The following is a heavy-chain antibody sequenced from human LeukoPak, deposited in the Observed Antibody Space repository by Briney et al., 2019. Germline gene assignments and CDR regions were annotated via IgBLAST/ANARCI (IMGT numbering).Heavy chain of an antibody. J-gene: IGHJ5*02. Sequence: SETLSLTCALYGGSFSGYYWSWIRQPPGKGLEWIGEINHSGSTNYNPSLKSRVTISVDTSKNQFSLKLSSVTAADTAVYYCARGGGAQFDPWGQGTLVTVSS. CDR1: GGSFSGYY. V-gene: IGHV4-34*01. CDR2: INHSGST. CDR3: ARGGGAQFDP. D-gene: IGHD4-23*01.